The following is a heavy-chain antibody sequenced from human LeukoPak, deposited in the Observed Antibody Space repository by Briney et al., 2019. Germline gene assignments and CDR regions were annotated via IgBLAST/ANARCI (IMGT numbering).Heavy chain of an antibody. V-gene: IGHV1-2*02. D-gene: IGHD5-24*01. Sequence: ASVKASCKASGYTFTGYYMHWVRQAPGQGLEWMGWINPNSGGTNYAQKFQGRVTMTRDTSISTAYMELRSLRSDDTAVYYCAREERDGYKYYYMDVWGKGTTVTVSS. CDR3: AREERDGYKYYYMDV. J-gene: IGHJ6*03. CDR2: INPNSGGT. CDR1: GYTFTGYY.